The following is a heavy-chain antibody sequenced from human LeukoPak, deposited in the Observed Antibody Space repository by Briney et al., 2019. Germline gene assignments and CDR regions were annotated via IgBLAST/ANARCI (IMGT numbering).Heavy chain of an antibody. CDR1: GFTFSSYG. Sequence: GGSLRLSCAASGFTFSSYGMHWVRQAPGKGLEWVAVISYDGSNKYYADSVKGRFTISRDNSKNTLYLQMNSLRAEDTAVYYCAKDMGAAIEYYYYGMDVWGQGTTVTASS. D-gene: IGHD3-16*01. J-gene: IGHJ6*02. CDR3: AKDMGAAIEYYYYGMDV. V-gene: IGHV3-30*18. CDR2: ISYDGSNK.